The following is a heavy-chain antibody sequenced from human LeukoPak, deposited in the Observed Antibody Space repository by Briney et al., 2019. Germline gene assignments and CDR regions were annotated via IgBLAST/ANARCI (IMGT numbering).Heavy chain of an antibody. J-gene: IGHJ5*02. CDR3: AREHTVTHTNWFDP. CDR1: GFTFSSYS. D-gene: IGHD4-11*01. CDR2: ISSSSSYI. V-gene: IGHV3-21*01. Sequence: GGSLRLSCAASGFTFSSYSMNWVRQAPGKGLEWVSSISSSSSYIYYADSVKGRFTISRDNAKNSLYLQMNSRRAEDTAVYYCAREHTVTHTNWFDPWGQGTLVTVPS.